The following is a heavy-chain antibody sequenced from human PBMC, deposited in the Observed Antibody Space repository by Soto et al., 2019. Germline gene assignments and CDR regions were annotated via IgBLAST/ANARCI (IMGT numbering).Heavy chain of an antibody. D-gene: IGHD6-6*01. V-gene: IGHV3-33*01. J-gene: IGHJ4*02. CDR3: ARGDDEYSSLGFDY. CDR2: IWYDGSNK. Sequence: QVQLVESGGGVVQPGRSLRLSCAASGFTFSSYGMHWVRQAPGKGLEWVAVIWYDGSNKYYADSVKGRFTISRDNSKDALDLQMNSLRAEGTAVYYCARGDDEYSSLGFDYWGQGTLVTVSS. CDR1: GFTFSSYG.